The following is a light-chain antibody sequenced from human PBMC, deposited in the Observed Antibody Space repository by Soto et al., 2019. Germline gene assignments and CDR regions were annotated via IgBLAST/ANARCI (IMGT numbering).Light chain of an antibody. Sequence: ETVLTQSPATLSLSPGERATLSCRDSESVSNSLAWYQHKPGQAPRLLIYNASNRATGIPARFSGSGSGTDFTLTISSLEPEDFAVYFCQHRAGWPPALTFGGGTKVDIK. CDR1: ESVSNS. CDR3: QHRAGWPPALT. J-gene: IGKJ4*01. CDR2: NAS. V-gene: IGKV3-11*01.